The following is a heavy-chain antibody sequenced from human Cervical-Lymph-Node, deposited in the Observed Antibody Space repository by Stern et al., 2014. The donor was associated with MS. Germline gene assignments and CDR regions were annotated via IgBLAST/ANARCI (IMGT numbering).Heavy chain of an antibody. CDR3: ATPSPSLY. V-gene: IGHV3-48*02. Sequence: EDQLVESGGGLVQPGGSLRLSCVASGLILTNHSMNWVRQAPGKGLEWLSYISGSGSVIHYADSVKGRFTISRDNAKNSMFIQMNSLRDDDTAIYYCATPSPSLYWGQGTLVTVSS. CDR2: ISGSGSVI. J-gene: IGHJ4*02. CDR1: GLILTNHS.